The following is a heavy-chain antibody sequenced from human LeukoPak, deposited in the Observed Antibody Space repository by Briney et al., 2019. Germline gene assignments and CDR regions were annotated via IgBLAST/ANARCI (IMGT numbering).Heavy chain of an antibody. CDR1: GFTFSSYW. D-gene: IGHD5-18*01. Sequence: GGSLRLSCAASGFTFSSYWMSWVRQAPGKGLEWVANIKQDGSEKYYVDSVKGRFTISRDNAKNSLYLQMNSLRAEDTAVYYCARMDTARLHAFDIWGQGTVVTVSS. CDR2: IKQDGSEK. V-gene: IGHV3-7*01. J-gene: IGHJ3*02. CDR3: ARMDTARLHAFDI.